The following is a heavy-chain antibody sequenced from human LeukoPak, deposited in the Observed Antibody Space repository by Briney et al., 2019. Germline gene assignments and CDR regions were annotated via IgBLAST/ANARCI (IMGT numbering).Heavy chain of an antibody. V-gene: IGHV3-23*01. Sequence: GGSLRLSCAASGFTFSSYAMSWVRQAPGKGLEWVSAISGSGGSTYYADSVKGRFTISRDNSKNTLFLQMNSLKAEDTAVYYCAKTGGSSWYDYWGQGTLVTVSS. CDR1: GFTFSSYA. CDR2: ISGSGGST. CDR3: AKTGGSSWYDY. J-gene: IGHJ4*02. D-gene: IGHD6-13*01.